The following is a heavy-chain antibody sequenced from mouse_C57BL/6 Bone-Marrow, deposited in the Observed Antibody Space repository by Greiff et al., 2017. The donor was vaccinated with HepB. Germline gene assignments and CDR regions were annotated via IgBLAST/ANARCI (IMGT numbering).Heavy chain of an antibody. V-gene: IGHV1-61*01. CDR1: GYNFTSYW. CDR2: IDPSDSET. J-gene: IGHJ3*01. Sequence: QVQLQQPGAELVRPGSSVKLSCTASGYNFTSYWMDWVKQRPGQGLEWIGNIDPSDSETHYNQKFKDKATLTVDKSSSTAYLQPSSLTSEDSAVYYCARWNYYDDDWGVADWCQGTRVTVSA. CDR3: ARWNYYDDDWGVAD. D-gene: IGHD2-4*01.